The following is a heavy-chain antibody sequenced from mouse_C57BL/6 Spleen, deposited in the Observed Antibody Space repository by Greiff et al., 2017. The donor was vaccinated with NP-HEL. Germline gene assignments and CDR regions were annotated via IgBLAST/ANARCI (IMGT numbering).Heavy chain of an antibody. Sequence: QVQLQQPGAELVRPGSSVKLSCTASGYTFTSYWMDWVKQRPGQGLEWIGNIYPSDSETHYNQKFKDKATLTVDKSSSTASMMLSSLTPKDSAVYYSARDGYYGGYYAMDYWGQGTSVTVSS. J-gene: IGHJ4*01. CDR1: GYTFTSYW. V-gene: IGHV1-61*01. D-gene: IGHD2-3*01. CDR2: IYPSDSET. CDR3: ARDGYYGGYYAMDY.